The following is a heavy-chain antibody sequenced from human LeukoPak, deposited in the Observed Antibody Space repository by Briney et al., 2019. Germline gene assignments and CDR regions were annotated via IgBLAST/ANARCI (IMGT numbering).Heavy chain of an antibody. CDR3: ARVVGIITGTDDAFDI. V-gene: IGHV1-8*01. Sequence: ASVKVSCKASGYTFTSYDINWVRQATGQGLEWMGWMNPNGGNTGYAQKFQGRVTMTRNASISTAYMELSSLRSEDTAVYYCARVVGIITGTDDAFDIWGQGTMVTVSS. J-gene: IGHJ3*02. CDR1: GYTFTSYD. CDR2: MNPNGGNT. D-gene: IGHD1-20*01.